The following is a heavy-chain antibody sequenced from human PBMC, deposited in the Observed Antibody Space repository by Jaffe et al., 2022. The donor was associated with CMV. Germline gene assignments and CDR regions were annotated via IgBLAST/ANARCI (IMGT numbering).Heavy chain of an antibody. Sequence: QLQLQESGPGLVKPSETLSLTCTVSGGSISSSSYYWGWIRQPPGKGLEWIGSIYYSGSTYYNPSLKSRVTISVDTSKNQFSLKLSSVTAADTAVYYCARPYCGGDCYAYNWFDPWGQGTLVTVSS. J-gene: IGHJ5*02. D-gene: IGHD2-21*02. CDR3: ARPYCGGDCYAYNWFDP. CDR2: IYYSGST. V-gene: IGHV4-39*01. CDR1: GGSISSSSYY.